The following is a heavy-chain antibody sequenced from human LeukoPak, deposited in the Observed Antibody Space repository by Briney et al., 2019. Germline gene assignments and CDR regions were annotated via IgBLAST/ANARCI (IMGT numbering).Heavy chain of an antibody. CDR2: IYSSGST. D-gene: IGHD3-22*01. CDR1: GSSISSYY. J-gene: IGHJ3*02. Sequence: AAETLSLTCTVSGSSISSYYWSRIRQSPGMGLVWIGYIYSSGSTNYNPSLSGRLSTSNKMSTNHFYLKFSAVTAADTSHNSCAKHFTYKFDSSGYPRDMCDIWGKGTMVTVSS. V-gene: IGHV4-59*08. CDR3: AKHFTYKFDSSGYPRDMCDI.